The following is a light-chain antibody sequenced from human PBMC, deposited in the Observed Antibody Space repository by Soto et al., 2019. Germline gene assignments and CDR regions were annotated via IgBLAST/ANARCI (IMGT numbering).Light chain of an antibody. J-gene: IGKJ1*01. CDR3: QQYGSSSWT. V-gene: IGKV3-15*01. Sequence: ILMTQSPATLSVSPGERATLSCRAGQSVSSNLAWYQQKPGQAPRLLIYGASTRAAGFPARFSGSGSGTDFILTISSQEPEDFAVYYCQQYGSSSWTFGQGTKVDIK. CDR2: GAS. CDR1: QSVSSN.